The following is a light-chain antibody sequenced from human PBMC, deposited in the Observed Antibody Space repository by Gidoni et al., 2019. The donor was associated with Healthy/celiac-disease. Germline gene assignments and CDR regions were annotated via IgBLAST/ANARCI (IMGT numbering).Light chain of an antibody. Sequence: EMVLTQSPVTLSLSPGDRATLSCRASQCVSSRYLAWYQQKPGQAPRLLIYGASSRATGIPDRFSGSGSGTDFTLTISRLEPEDFAVYYCQQYGSSLPWTFGQGTKVEIK. CDR1: QCVSSRY. CDR3: QQYGSSLPWT. V-gene: IGKV3-20*01. J-gene: IGKJ1*01. CDR2: GAS.